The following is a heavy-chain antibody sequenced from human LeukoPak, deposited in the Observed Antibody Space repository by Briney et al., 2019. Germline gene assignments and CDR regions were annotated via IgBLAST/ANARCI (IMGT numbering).Heavy chain of an antibody. V-gene: IGHV1-69*05. D-gene: IGHD6-6*01. CDR3: ASPGGAARPWPAIYTGESYYYYYYMDV. CDR1: GGTFSSYA. Sequence: ASVKVSCKASGGTFSSYAISWVRQAPGQGLEWMGGIIPIFGTANYAQKFQGRVTITTDESTSTAYMGLSSLRPEDTAVYYCASPGGAARPWPAIYTGESYYYYYYMDVWGKGTTVTVSS. CDR2: IIPIFGTA. J-gene: IGHJ6*03.